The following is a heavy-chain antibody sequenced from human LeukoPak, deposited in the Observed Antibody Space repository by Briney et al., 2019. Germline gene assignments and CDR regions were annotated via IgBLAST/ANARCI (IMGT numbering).Heavy chain of an antibody. CDR1: GESFSGYY. V-gene: IGHV4-34*01. D-gene: IGHD4-17*01. J-gene: IGHJ4*02. Sequence: SKTLSLTCAVYGESFSGYYWSWIRQPPGKGLQWIGEINHCGTTNYNPSLKSRVTISVDTSKNQFSLNLTSLTAADTSIYFCARRRGAYGDYVYWSQGTLVTVSS. CDR3: ARRRGAYGDYVY. CDR2: INHCGTT.